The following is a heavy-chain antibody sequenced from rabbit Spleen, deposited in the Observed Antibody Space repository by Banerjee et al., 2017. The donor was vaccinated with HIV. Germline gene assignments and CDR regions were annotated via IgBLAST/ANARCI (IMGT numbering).Heavy chain of an antibody. V-gene: IGHV1S40*01. CDR2: IYADNTGST. J-gene: IGHJ4*01. D-gene: IGHD2-1*01. Sequence: QSLEESGGDLVKPEGSLTLTCTASGFSFSNSYYMCWVRQAPGKGLEYIACIYADNTGSTVYASWARGRFTISKTSSTTVTLEMTGLTAADTATYFCARGSAAMTLVITGFYLNLWGPDTLVTVS. CDR3: ARGSAAMTLVITGFYLNL. CDR1: GFSFSNSYY.